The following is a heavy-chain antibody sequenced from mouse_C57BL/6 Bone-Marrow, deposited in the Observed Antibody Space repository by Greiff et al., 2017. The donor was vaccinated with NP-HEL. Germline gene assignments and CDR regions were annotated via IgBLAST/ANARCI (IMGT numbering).Heavy chain of an antibody. D-gene: IGHD2-2*01. CDR3: ARSPLWLRRNYYAMDY. J-gene: IGHJ4*01. CDR1: GYSITSDY. V-gene: IGHV3-8*01. Sequence: EVMLVESGPGLAKPSQTLSLTCSVTGYSITSDYWNWIRKFPGNKLAYMGYISYSGSTYYNPSLKSRISITRDTSKNQYYLQLNSVTTEDTATYYCARSPLWLRRNYYAMDYWGQGTSVTVSS. CDR2: ISYSGST.